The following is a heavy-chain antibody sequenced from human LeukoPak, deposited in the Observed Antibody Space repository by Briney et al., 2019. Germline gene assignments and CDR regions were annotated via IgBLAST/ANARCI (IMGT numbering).Heavy chain of an antibody. D-gene: IGHD2-8*01. Sequence: PGGSLRLSCAASGFTFSSYGMHWVRQAPGKGPEWVAVISYDGSNKYYADSVKGRFTISRDNSKNTLYLQMNSLRAEDTAVYYCAKDLRYCTNGVCYTFDYWGQGTLVTVSS. J-gene: IGHJ4*02. CDR3: AKDLRYCTNGVCYTFDY. CDR2: ISYDGSNK. CDR1: GFTFSSYG. V-gene: IGHV3-30*18.